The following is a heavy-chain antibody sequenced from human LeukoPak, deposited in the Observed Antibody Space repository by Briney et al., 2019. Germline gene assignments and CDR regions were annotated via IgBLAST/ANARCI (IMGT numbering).Heavy chain of an antibody. Sequence: SETLSLTCDVSGGPFDSGSGTDYWSWIRQPPGKGLEWIGLIYSSASGNTYYNPSLKSRVTMSLDRSKNQFSLKLNLVTVADTAVYYCARGVGDYGGKSDPWGQGTLVTVSS. D-gene: IGHD4-23*01. CDR3: ARGVGDYGGKSDP. CDR2: IYSSASGNT. CDR1: GGPFDSGSGTDY. J-gene: IGHJ5*02. V-gene: IGHV4-30-2*01.